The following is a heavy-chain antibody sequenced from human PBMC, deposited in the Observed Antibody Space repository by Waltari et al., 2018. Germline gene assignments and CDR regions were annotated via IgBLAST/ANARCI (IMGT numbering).Heavy chain of an antibody. CDR3: ARSLRGLVVVILPGNGMDV. CDR2: IYYSGST. CDR1: GGSISSSSYY. J-gene: IGHJ6*02. V-gene: IGHV4-39*01. Sequence: QLQLQESGPGLVTPSETLSLTCTVPGGSISSSSYYWGWIRQPPGKGLEWIGSIYYSGSTYYNPSLKSRVTISVDTSKNQFSLKLSSVTAADTAVYYCARSLRGLVVVILPGNGMDVWGQGTTVTVSS. D-gene: IGHD3-22*01.